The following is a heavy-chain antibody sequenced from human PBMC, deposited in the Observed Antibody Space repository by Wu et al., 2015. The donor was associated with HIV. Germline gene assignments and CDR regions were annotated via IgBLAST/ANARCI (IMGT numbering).Heavy chain of an antibody. CDR3: ASLWIQHLSYYYGMDV. D-gene: IGHD5-18*01. Sequence: QVHLVQSGPEVKKSGTSVKVSCQTSGYSFGSYGMNWVRQAPGQGLEWMGWISPYNGATEYNQKFQGRVTMTSDTSTTTVFMELSSLRSEDTAVYYCASLWIQHLSYYYGMDVWGQGTTVTVSS. J-gene: IGHJ6*02. CDR1: GYSFGSYG. CDR2: ISPYNGAT. V-gene: IGHV1-18*01.